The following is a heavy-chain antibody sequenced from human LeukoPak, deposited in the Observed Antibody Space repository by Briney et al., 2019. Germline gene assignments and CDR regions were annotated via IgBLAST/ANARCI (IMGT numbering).Heavy chain of an antibody. CDR1: GYSISSGYY. J-gene: IGHJ3*02. Sequence: SETLSLTCAVSGYSISSGYYWGWIRQPPGKGLEWIGSIYHSGSTYYNPSLKSRVTISVDTSKNQFSLKLSSVTAADTAGYYCARRIFGVVIILSSMGASDIWGQGTMVTVSS. CDR3: ARRIFGVVIILSSMGASDI. CDR2: IYHSGST. V-gene: IGHV4-38-2*01. D-gene: IGHD3-3*01.